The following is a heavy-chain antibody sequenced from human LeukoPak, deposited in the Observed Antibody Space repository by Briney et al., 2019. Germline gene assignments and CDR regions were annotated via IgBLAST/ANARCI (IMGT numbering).Heavy chain of an antibody. CDR2: IHHSGST. Sequence: SETLSLTSTVSGYSISSGYYWGWIRQPPGKGLEWIGNIHHSGSTYYKPSLRSRVIISVDTSKNQFSLRLSSVTAADTAVYYCARFISAATWGYNWFDPWGQGTLVTVSS. CDR1: GYSISSGYY. CDR3: ARFISAATWGYNWFDP. D-gene: IGHD2-15*01. J-gene: IGHJ5*02. V-gene: IGHV4-38-2*02.